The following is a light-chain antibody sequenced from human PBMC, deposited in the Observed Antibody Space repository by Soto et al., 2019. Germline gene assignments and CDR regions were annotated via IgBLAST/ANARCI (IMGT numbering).Light chain of an antibody. CDR2: DVS. V-gene: IGKV1-5*01. Sequence: DIQMTQSPSTLSASVGDRVTITCRASQSISSWLAWYQQKPGKAPKLLIYDVSSLESGVPSRFSGSGSGTEFTLTISSLQPDDFATYYCQPYNSYPWTFGQGTKVEIK. CDR1: QSISSW. J-gene: IGKJ1*01. CDR3: QPYNSYPWT.